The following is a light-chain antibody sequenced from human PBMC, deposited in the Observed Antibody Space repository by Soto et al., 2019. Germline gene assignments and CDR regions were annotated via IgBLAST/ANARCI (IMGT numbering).Light chain of an antibody. J-gene: IGLJ2*01. CDR1: SSNIGSNT. CDR2: SNN. Sequence: QSVLTQPPSASGTPGKRVTISCSGRSSNIGSNTVNGYQQLPGTSPKLLIYSNNQPPSGVPDRFAGSLSGPSASLAIGGLQSGDESYSYCSAWDDSLHGVVFGGGTTLTVL. V-gene: IGLV1-44*01. CDR3: SAWDDSLHGVV.